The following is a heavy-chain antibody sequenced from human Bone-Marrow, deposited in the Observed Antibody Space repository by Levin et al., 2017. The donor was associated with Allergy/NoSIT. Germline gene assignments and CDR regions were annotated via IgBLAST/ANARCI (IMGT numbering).Heavy chain of an antibody. CDR2: IKPDGNDK. Sequence: QRGESLKISCEASGFTFRNYWMSWVRQAPGKGLEWVAEIKPDGNDKYYEGSVKGRFTISRDNAKNSLYLQMNSLRTEDTAVYFCATFEVGADWGQGTLVTVSS. J-gene: IGHJ4*02. D-gene: IGHD3-9*01. CDR3: ATFEVGAD. V-gene: IGHV3-7*02. CDR1: GFTFRNYW.